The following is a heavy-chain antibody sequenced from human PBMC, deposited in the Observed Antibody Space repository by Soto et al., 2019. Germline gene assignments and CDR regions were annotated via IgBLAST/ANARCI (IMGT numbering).Heavy chain of an antibody. V-gene: IGHV4-59*08. Sequence: SETLSLTCTVSGGSISNYYWSWIRQPPGKGLEWIGYLYYSGNTNYNPSLKSRVTIAVDTSKNQLSLKLTSVTAADTAVYYCARHSSSTRGWFDPWGQGTLVTVSS. J-gene: IGHJ5*02. CDR3: ARHSSSTRGWFDP. CDR1: GGSISNYY. CDR2: LYYSGNT. D-gene: IGHD6-13*01.